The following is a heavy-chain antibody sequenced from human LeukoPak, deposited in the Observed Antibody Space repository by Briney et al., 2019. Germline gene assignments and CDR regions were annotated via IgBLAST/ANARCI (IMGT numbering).Heavy chain of an antibody. CDR3: ARGDDYGDS. J-gene: IGHJ4*02. D-gene: IGHD3-16*01. Sequence: PGGSLRLSCAASGFTVSNTYMTWVRQALGTGLEWVSLIYSGGSTYYADSVKGRFTSSRDNSKNTLYLQMNRLRADDTAVYYCARGDDYGDSWGQGTLVTVSS. V-gene: IGHV3-53*01. CDR2: IYSGGST. CDR1: GFTVSNTY.